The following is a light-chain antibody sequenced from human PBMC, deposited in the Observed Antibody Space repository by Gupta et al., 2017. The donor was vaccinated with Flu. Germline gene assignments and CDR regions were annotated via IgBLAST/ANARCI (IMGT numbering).Light chain of an antibody. V-gene: IGLV2-14*01. CDR3: SSSSGTTLGV. CDR1: ISGPDDFTY. Sequence: QPALAQPASVSESPGHSIVISCTGFISGPDDFTYVSWFQHHPGNAPKLLIYEVSYRPAGISSRFSGSKSGSTASLTISDLRAEDEADYYCSSSSGTTLGVFGTGTKVTVL. J-gene: IGLJ1*01. CDR2: EVS.